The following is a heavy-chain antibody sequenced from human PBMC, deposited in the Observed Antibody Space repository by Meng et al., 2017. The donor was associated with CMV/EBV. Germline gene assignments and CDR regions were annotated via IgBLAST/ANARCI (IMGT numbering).Heavy chain of an antibody. Sequence: LRLSCTVSGGSISSGGYYWSWIRQHPGKGLEWIGYIYYSGSTYYNPSLKSRVTISVGTSKNQFSLKLSSVTAADTAVYYCARLSLGPTGHWFDPWGQGTLVTVSS. D-gene: IGHD1-26*01. J-gene: IGHJ5*02. CDR3: ARLSLGPTGHWFDP. V-gene: IGHV4-31*02. CDR1: GGSISSGGYY. CDR2: IYYSGST.